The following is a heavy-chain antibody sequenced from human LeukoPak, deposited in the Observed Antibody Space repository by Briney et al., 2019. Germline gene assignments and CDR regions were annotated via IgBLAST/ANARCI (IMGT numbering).Heavy chain of an antibody. CDR1: GFIFANYG. V-gene: IGHV3-30*02. Sequence: PGGSLRLSCVASGFIFANYGIHWVRQAPGKGLEWVTFIGYDGKEKFYADSVKGRITISRDNSKNTVYLEMSSLRPDDTAFYYCAKEGTLELFDHWGQGTLLTVSS. CDR3: AKEGTLELFDH. J-gene: IGHJ4*02. D-gene: IGHD1-26*01. CDR2: IGYDGKEK.